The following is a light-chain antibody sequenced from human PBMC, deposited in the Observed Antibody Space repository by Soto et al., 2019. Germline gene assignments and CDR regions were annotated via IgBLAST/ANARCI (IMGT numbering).Light chain of an antibody. CDR3: MQGTYWPTT. J-gene: IGKJ1*01. V-gene: IGKV2-30*01. Sequence: DVVMTQSPPYLPVTLGQPASISCRSSQSVVYSDGNAYLNWFQQRPGQSPRRLIYTVSNRDSGFPDRFSGGGSGTDFTLKISRVEAEDVGIYYCMQGTYWPTTFGQVTKVEI. CDR2: TVS. CDR1: QSVVYSDGNAY.